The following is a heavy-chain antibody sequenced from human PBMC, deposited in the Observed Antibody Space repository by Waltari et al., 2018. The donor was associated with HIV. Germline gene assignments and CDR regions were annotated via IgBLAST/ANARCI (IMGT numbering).Heavy chain of an antibody. D-gene: IGHD6-13*01. Sequence: QVQLVQSGAEVKKPGASVKVSCKASGYTFTSYGISWVRQAPGQGLEWIGWISVYNGHTNYAQRLQGRVTMTTDTSTSTAYMELRSLRSDDTAVYYCARGAAGYYYYVMDVWGQGTTVTVSS. CDR1: GYTFTSYG. J-gene: IGHJ6*02. CDR2: ISVYNGHT. CDR3: ARGAAGYYYYVMDV. V-gene: IGHV1-18*01.